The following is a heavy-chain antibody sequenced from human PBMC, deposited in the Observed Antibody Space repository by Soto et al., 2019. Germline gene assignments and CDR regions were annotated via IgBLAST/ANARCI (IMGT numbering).Heavy chain of an antibody. J-gene: IGHJ5*02. D-gene: IGHD3-3*02. CDR3: ARHSLALRKNNWFDP. Sequence: PSETLSITCTFSVDSIISSDFYWGWVRQPPGKGLEWIGSIFYLGSSYYNPSLKSRVTMSVDTSKNQFSLRLRSVTAADTALYFCARHSLALRKNNWFDPWGQGIMVTVSS. CDR1: VDSIISSDFY. CDR2: IFYLGSS. V-gene: IGHV4-39*01.